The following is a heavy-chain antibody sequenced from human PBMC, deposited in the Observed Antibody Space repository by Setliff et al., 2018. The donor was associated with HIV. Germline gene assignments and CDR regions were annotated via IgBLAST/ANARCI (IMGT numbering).Heavy chain of an antibody. CDR2: IVDSGST. D-gene: IGHD2-21*01. CDR1: GGSLTNYY. Sequence: SETLSLTCTLYGGSLTNYYWTWIRQSPGEGLEWIGEIVDSGSTTYNPSLKSRVTISLDTSKKQFSLKLKSVTAEDTAVYYCARDWAAPYYYGMDVWGPGTTVTVSS. V-gene: IGHV4-34*12. CDR3: ARDWAAPYYYGMDV. J-gene: IGHJ6*02.